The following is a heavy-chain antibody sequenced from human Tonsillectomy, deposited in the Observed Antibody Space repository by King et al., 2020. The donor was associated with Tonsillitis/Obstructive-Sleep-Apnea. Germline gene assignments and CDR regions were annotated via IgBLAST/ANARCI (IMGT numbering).Heavy chain of an antibody. CDR3: ARERAQLRWFDS. CDR1: GGSISSSNW. V-gene: IGHV4-4*02. Sequence: VQLQESGPGLVKPSGTLSLTCAVSGGSISSSNWWNWVRQPPGKGLEWLGEMYHSGSTNYNPSLKSRVTMSVDKSKNQFSLKLSSVTAADTAVYYCARERAQLRWFDSWGQGTLVTVSS. CDR2: MYHSGST. J-gene: IGHJ5*01. D-gene: IGHD5-18*01.